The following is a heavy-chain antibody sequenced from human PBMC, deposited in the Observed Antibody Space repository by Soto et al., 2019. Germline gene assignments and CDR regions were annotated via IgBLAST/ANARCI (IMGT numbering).Heavy chain of an antibody. Sequence: GESLKISCKGSGYSFTSYCIGWVREMPGKGLEWMGIIYPGDSDTGYSPSFQGQVTISADKSISTAYLQWSSLKASDTAMYYCARHFEIAAAGTTYYYYYGMDVWGQGTTVTVSS. CDR1: GYSFTSYC. D-gene: IGHD6-13*01. CDR2: IYPGDSDT. V-gene: IGHV5-51*01. CDR3: ARHFEIAAAGTTYYYYYGMDV. J-gene: IGHJ6*02.